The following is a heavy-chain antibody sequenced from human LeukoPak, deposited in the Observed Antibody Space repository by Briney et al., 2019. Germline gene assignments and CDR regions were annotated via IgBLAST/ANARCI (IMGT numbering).Heavy chain of an antibody. Sequence: SETLSLTCTVSGGSISSYYWSWIRQPPGKGLEWIGYVYYSGSTNYNPSLKSRVTISVDTSKNQFSLKLSSVTAADTAVYYCASYSGYAGYFDYWGQGTLVTVSS. V-gene: IGHV4-59*01. J-gene: IGHJ4*02. D-gene: IGHD5-12*01. CDR2: VYYSGST. CDR1: GGSISSYY. CDR3: ASYSGYAGYFDY.